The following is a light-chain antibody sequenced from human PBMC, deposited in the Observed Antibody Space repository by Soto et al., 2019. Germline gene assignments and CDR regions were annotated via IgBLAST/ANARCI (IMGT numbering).Light chain of an antibody. CDR1: QSISTHF. CDR2: GAF. CDR3: QQYSWT. J-gene: IGKJ1*01. V-gene: IGKV3-20*01. Sequence: EIVLTQSPGTLSLSPGERATLSCRASQSISTHFFAWYQQKPGQAPRLLIYGAFYRATGIPDRFSGSGSGTDFTLTISRLEPEDFAEYYCQQYSWTFGQGTKVEMK.